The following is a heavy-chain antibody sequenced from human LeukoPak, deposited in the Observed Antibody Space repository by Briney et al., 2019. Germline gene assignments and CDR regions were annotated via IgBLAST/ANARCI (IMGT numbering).Heavy chain of an antibody. Sequence: GGSLRLSCAASGTIFSGYWMHWVRQAPGKGLVWVAYISSDGSTTRYADSVTGRFIISRDNAKNTVYVQMNSLRDEDTAIYYCARDTRHAFDIWGQGTKVTVSS. D-gene: IGHD6-25*01. CDR3: ARDTRHAFDI. J-gene: IGHJ3*02. CDR2: ISSDGSTT. V-gene: IGHV3-74*01. CDR1: GTIFSGYW.